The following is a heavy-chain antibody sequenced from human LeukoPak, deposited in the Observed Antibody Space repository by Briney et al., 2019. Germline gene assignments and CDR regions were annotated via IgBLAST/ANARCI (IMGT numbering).Heavy chain of an antibody. CDR3: ARVIGWDEPFDI. V-gene: IGHV3-74*01. Sequence: GGSLRLSCSASGFTLSSYWMHWVRQAPGKGLVWVSRINTDGSSTNYADSVKGRFTVPRDNAKNTLYLQMNSLRDEDTAVYHCARVIGWDEPFDIWGQGTMVTVSS. CDR1: GFTLSSYW. CDR2: INTDGSST. J-gene: IGHJ3*02. D-gene: IGHD1-26*01.